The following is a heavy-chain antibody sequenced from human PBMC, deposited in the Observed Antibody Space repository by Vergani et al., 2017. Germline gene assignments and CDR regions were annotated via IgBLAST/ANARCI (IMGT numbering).Heavy chain of an antibody. CDR2: MDYSGST. CDR3: ASKRGACRAAYCHSYDF. D-gene: IGHD2-15*01. V-gene: IGHV4-39*01. J-gene: IGHJ4*02. CDR1: GDSVISTDYH. Sequence: QVQLQESGPGLVKPSETLSLTCTVSGDSVISTDYHWGWIRQPPGKGLEWIGSMDYSGSTSYNPSLESRISISFETHKNQFSLRLHSVTAADTAVYYCASKRGACRAAYCHSYDFWGPGTLVGVSS.